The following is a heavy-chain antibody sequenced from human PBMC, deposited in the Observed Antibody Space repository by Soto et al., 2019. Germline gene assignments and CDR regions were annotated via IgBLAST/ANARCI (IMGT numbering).Heavy chain of an antibody. CDR3: AKEISPGYDLWSCYRAYYYNGMDV. D-gene: IGHD3-3*01. Sequence: GGSLRLSCAASGFTFGDYAMHWGRQAPGKGLEWVSGISWNSGSIGYADSVKGRFTISRDNSKNTLYLQMNSLRAEDTAVYYCAKEISPGYDLWSCYRAYYYNGMDVWCQGTTVTVSS. V-gene: IGHV3-9*01. CDR2: ISWNSGSI. J-gene: IGHJ6*02. CDR1: GFTFGDYA.